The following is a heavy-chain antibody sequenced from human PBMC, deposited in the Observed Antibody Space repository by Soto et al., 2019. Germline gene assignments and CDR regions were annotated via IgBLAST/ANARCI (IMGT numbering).Heavy chain of an antibody. CDR1: GFTFSDSA. J-gene: IGHJ4*02. Sequence: EVQLVESGGGLVQPGGSLKLSCAASGFTFSDSAIHWVRQASGKGPEWVGHIRTKVNTYATAYAASVKGRFTISRDDSMNTAYLQMNSLKTEDTAVYYCTRRRDWTAMDPLDYWGQGTLVTVSS. D-gene: IGHD5-18*01. CDR2: IRTKVNTYAT. V-gene: IGHV3-73*02. CDR3: TRRRDWTAMDPLDY.